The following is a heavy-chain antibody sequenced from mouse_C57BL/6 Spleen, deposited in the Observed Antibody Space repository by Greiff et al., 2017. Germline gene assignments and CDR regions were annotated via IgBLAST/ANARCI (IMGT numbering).Heavy chain of an antibody. CDR2: INPGSGGT. D-gene: IGHD1-1*01. V-gene: IGHV1-54*01. Sequence: QVQLQQSGAELVRPGTSVKVSCKASGYAFTNYLIEWVKQRPGQGLEWIGVINPGSGGTNYNEKFKGKATLTADKSSSTAYMQLSSLTSEDSAVYLCARSYGSSYVYFDYWGQGTTLTVSS. CDR3: ARSYGSSYVYFDY. CDR1: GYAFTNYL. J-gene: IGHJ2*01.